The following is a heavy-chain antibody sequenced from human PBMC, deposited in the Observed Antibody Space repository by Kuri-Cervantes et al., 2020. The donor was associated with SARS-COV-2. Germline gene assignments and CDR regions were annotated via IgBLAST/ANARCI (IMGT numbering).Heavy chain of an antibody. J-gene: IGHJ6*03. Sequence: SETLSLTCTVSGGSISSSSYYWGWIRQPPGKGLEWIGSTYYSGSTYYNPSLKSRVTISVDTSKNQFSLKLSSVTAADTAVYYCARDRYSSSLFYYYYMDVWGKGTTVTVSS. D-gene: IGHD6-6*01. CDR2: TYYSGST. CDR1: GGSISSSSYY. V-gene: IGHV4-39*07. CDR3: ARDRYSSSLFYYYYMDV.